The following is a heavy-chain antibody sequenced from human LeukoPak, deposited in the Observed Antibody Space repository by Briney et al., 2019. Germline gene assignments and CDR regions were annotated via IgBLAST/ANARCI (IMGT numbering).Heavy chain of an antibody. D-gene: IGHD3-10*01. V-gene: IGHV1-69*05. CDR3: ARSQTYGSGSYYSYYYYYMDV. CDR1: GVTFSSYA. J-gene: IGHJ6*03. CDR2: IIPIFGTA. Sequence: SVKVSCKASGVTFSSYAISWVRQAPGQGLEWMGRIIPIFGTANYAQKFQGRVTITTEESTSTAYMELSSLRSEDTAVYYCARSQTYGSGSYYSYYYYYMDVGGKGTTVTVSS.